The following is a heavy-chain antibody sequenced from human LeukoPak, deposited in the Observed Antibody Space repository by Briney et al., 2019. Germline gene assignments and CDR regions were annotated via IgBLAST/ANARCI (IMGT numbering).Heavy chain of an antibody. J-gene: IGHJ4*02. CDR3: AAQPCSGGVCYLDY. D-gene: IGHD2-8*02. CDR2: ISYHARDQ. Sequence: GRSLRLSCAASGFTFSSYAMHWVRQAPGKGPEWVTVISYHARDQFYADSVKGRFTVSRDNSKNTLYLQMNSLRAEDSAVYYCAAQPCSGGVCYLDYWGQGTLVTVSS. CDR1: GFTFSSYA. V-gene: IGHV3-30*04.